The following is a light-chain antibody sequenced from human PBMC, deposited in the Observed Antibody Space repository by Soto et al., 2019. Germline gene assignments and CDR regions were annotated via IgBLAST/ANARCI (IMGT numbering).Light chain of an antibody. J-gene: IGKJ2*03. Sequence: EIVLTQSPGTLSLSQGERATLSCRASHSVSRSRLAWYQQKPGQAPRLLIYGASSRATCIADRFSGSGSGTDFTLTISRLEPDDFAVYYCQQYGNSPPYSFGQGTKLEIK. CDR2: GAS. V-gene: IGKV3-20*01. CDR1: HSVSRSR. CDR3: QQYGNSPPYS.